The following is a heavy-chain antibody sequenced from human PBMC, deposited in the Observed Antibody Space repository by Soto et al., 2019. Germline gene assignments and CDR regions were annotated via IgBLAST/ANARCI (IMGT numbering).Heavy chain of an antibody. CDR3: ARDPEGGDSYEAYYYGMDV. Sequence: ASVKVSCKASGYTFTSYAMHWVRQAPGQRLEWMGWINAGNGNTKYSQKFQGRVTITRDTSASTAYMELSSLRSEDTAVYYCARDPEGGDSYEAYYYGMDVWGQGTTVTVAS. V-gene: IGHV1-3*01. CDR2: INAGNGNT. D-gene: IGHD5-18*01. CDR1: GYTFTSYA. J-gene: IGHJ6*02.